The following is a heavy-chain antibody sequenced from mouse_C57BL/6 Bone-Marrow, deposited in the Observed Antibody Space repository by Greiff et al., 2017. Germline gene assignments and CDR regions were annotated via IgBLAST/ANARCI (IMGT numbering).Heavy chain of an antibody. CDR2: INYDGSST. CDR1: GFTFSDYY. D-gene: IGHD1-1*02. Sequence: EVQRVESEGGLVQPGSSMKLSCTASGFTFSDYYMAWVRQVPEKGLEWVANINYDGSSTYYLDSLKSRFIISRDNAKNILYLQMSSLKSEDTATYYCARDEGSLDYWGQGTTLTVSS. V-gene: IGHV5-16*01. J-gene: IGHJ2*01. CDR3: ARDEGSLDY.